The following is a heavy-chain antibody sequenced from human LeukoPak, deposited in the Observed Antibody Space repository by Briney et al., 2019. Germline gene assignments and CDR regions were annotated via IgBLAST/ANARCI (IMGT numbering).Heavy chain of an antibody. D-gene: IGHD2-15*01. CDR2: IYYSGST. V-gene: IGHV4-59*01. CDR3: ARDRGYCSGGSCYRWFDP. CDR1: GGSISSDC. J-gene: IGHJ5*02. Sequence: SETLSVTCTVSGGSISSDCWSWIRKPPGKGLEWIGYIYYSGSTNYNPSLKSRVTISVDTSKNQFSLKLSSVTAADTAVYYCARDRGYCSGGSCYRWFDPWGQGTLVTVSS.